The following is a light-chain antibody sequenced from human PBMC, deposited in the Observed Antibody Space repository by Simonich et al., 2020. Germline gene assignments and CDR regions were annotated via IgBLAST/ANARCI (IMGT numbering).Light chain of an antibody. Sequence: EIVMTQSPATLSGSPGERATLSCRASPSVSSNLAWYQQKPGQVPRLLIYGASTRATCIPARFSGSGSGAEFTLTISSMQSEDFAVYYCQQYNNWPFTFGPGTKVDIK. CDR2: GAS. CDR3: QQYNNWPFT. J-gene: IGKJ3*01. CDR1: PSVSSN. V-gene: IGKV3-15*01.